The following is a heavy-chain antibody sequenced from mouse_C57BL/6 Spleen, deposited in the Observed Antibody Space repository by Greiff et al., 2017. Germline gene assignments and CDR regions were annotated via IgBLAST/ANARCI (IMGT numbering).Heavy chain of an antibody. J-gene: IGHJ3*01. CDR2: ISYDGSN. V-gene: IGHV3-6*01. CDR1: GYSITSGYY. D-gene: IGHD2-5*01. Sequence: EVQLKDSGPGLVKPSQSLSLTCSVTGYSITSGYYWNWIRQFPGNKLEWMGYISYDGSNNYNPSLKNRISITRDTSKNQFFLKLNSVTTEDTATYYCARDQGYSNWGNWFAYRGQGTLVTVSA. CDR3: ARDQGYSNWGNWFAY.